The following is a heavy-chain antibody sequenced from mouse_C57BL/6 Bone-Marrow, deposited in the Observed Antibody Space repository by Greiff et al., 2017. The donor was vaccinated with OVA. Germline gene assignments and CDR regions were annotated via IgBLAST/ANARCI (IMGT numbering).Heavy chain of an antibody. J-gene: IGHJ2*01. Sequence: EVKLMESGGGLVKPGGSLKLSCAASGFTFSSYAMSWVRQTPEKRLEWVATISDGGSYTYYPDNVKGRFTISRDNAKNNLYLQMSHLKSEDTAMDYCARVYYYGTIDYWGQGTTLTVSS. D-gene: IGHD1-1*01. V-gene: IGHV5-4*03. CDR2: ISDGGSYT. CDR1: GFTFSSYA. CDR3: ARVYYYGTIDY.